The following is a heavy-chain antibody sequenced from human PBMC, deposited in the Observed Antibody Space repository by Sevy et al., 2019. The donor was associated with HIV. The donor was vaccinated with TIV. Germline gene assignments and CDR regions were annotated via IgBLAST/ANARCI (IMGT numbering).Heavy chain of an antibody. J-gene: IGHJ4*02. CDR2: IYYSGST. CDR3: ARGDYYGSGSYYY. Sequence: SETLSLTCTVSGGSISSGDYHWSWIRQPPGKGLEWIGYIYYSGSTYYNPSLKSRVTISVDTSKNQFSLKLTSVTAADTAVYYCARGDYYGSGSYYYWGQGTLVTVSS. D-gene: IGHD3-10*01. V-gene: IGHV4-30-4*01. CDR1: GGSISSGDYH.